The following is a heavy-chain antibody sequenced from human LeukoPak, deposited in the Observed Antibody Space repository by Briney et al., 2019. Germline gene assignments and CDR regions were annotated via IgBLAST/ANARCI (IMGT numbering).Heavy chain of an antibody. D-gene: IGHD2-21*02. CDR2: ISWDSGDI. J-gene: IGHJ4*02. CDR1: GFTFDDYA. Sequence: GGSLRLSCAASGFTFDDYAMHWVRQTPGKGLEWVSGISWDSGDIGYADSVKGRFTISRDNSRNSVFLQMNSLRPEDTALYHCAKEVDCPSDCLFFHSWGQGTLVTVSS. V-gene: IGHV3-9*01. CDR3: AKEVDCPSDCLFFHS.